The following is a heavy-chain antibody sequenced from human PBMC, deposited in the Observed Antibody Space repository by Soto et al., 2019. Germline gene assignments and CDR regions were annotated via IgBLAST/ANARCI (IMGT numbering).Heavy chain of an antibody. CDR2: IKSKTDGGTT. CDR1: GFTFSNAW. Sequence: EVQLVESGGGLVKPGGSLRLSCAASGFTFSNAWMSWVRQAPGKGMEWVGRIKSKTDGGTTDYAAPVKGRFTISRDDSKTTLYLQKNSLKTEDTAVYYCTTSFIVGAIFDYWGQCTLVTVSS. D-gene: IGHD1-26*01. J-gene: IGHJ4*02. V-gene: IGHV3-15*01. CDR3: TTSFIVGAIFDY.